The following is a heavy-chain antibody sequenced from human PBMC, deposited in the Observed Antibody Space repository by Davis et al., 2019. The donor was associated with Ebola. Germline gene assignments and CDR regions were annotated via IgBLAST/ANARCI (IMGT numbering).Heavy chain of an antibody. CDR2: ISGSGGST. D-gene: IGHD3-9*01. CDR3: VRLTGNDAFDL. J-gene: IGHJ3*01. Sequence: GESLKISCAASGFTFSSYAMSWVRQAPGKGLEWVSAISGSGGSTYYADSVKGRFTISRDNSKNTLYLQTNSLRAEDTAVYYCVRLTGNDAFDLWGQGTMVTVSS. V-gene: IGHV3-23*01. CDR1: GFTFSSYA.